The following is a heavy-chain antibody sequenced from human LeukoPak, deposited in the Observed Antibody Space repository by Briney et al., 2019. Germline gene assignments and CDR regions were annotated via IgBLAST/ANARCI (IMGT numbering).Heavy chain of an antibody. CDR2: IYYNEDT. D-gene: IGHD2-15*01. CDR3: ARQLAAGNDGFDV. V-gene: IGHV4-39*01. CDR1: GVSIYSSTYY. J-gene: IGHJ3*01. Sequence: SETLSLTCSVSGVSIYSSTYYWAWIRQPPGKGLEFIGSIYYNEDTFHNPSLKSRLTISVDTSANLFSLSLTSVTAADTATYYCARQLAAGNDGFDVWGQGTVVTVSS.